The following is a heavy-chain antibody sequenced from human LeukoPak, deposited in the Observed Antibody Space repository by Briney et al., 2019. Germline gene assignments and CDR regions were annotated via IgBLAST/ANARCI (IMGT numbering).Heavy chain of an antibody. V-gene: IGHV4-59*08. D-gene: IGHD1-26*01. Sequence: SETLSLTCTVSGGSLSSYYWSWIRQPPGKGLEWIGYIYYSGSTNYNPSLKSRVTISVDTSKNQFSLKLSSVTAADTAVYYCARHGSQWEQIDYWGQGTLVTVSS. CDR1: GGSLSSYY. J-gene: IGHJ4*02. CDR2: IYYSGST. CDR3: ARHGSQWEQIDY.